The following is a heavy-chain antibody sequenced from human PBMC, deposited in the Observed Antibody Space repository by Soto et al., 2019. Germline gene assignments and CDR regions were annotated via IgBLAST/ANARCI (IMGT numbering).Heavy chain of an antibody. CDR3: ARESSGWYVLGY. J-gene: IGHJ4*02. Sequence: ASVKVSCKASGYTFTSYGISWVRQAPGQGLEWMGWISAYNGNTNYAQKLQGRVTMTTDTSTSTAYTELRSLRSDDTAVYYCARESSGWYVLGYWGQGTLVTVSS. CDR1: GYTFTSYG. D-gene: IGHD6-19*01. V-gene: IGHV1-18*01. CDR2: ISAYNGNT.